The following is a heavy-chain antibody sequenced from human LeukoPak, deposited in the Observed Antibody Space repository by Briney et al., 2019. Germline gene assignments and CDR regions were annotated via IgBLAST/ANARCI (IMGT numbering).Heavy chain of an antibody. V-gene: IGHV3-48*04. J-gene: IGHJ4*02. CDR3: ARDRGVY. D-gene: IGHD3-16*01. CDR1: GFTFSSYS. Sequence: PGGSLRLSCAASGFTFSSYSMNWVRQAPGKGLEWVSYISSSGSTTKYADSVKGRFTISRDDAKSSVYLQMNSLRVEDTAVYYCARDRGVYWGQGTLVTVSS. CDR2: ISSSGSTT.